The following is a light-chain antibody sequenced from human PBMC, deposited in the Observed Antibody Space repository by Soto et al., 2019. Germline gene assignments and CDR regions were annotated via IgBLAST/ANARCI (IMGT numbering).Light chain of an antibody. V-gene: IGKV1-39*01. CDR1: RTIANY. CDR2: ATS. Sequence: DIHMPPPPSALSASLGNGVTITCRASRTIANYLNWYQQKPGRAPELLVYATSSLQSGVPSRFTGGGSGTHFTLTISGLQPEDFATYFCQQSYNTPINFGQGTRLEIK. CDR3: QQSYNTPIN. J-gene: IGKJ5*01.